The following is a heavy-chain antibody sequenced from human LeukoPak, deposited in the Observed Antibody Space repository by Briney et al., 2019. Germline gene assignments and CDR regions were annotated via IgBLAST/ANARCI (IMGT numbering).Heavy chain of an antibody. J-gene: IGHJ4*02. D-gene: IGHD3-22*01. CDR2: ISGSGGST. CDR3: AKSGGNYYYDSSGYYPPYYFDY. V-gene: IGHV3-23*01. Sequence: GGSLRLSCAASGLTFSSYAMSWVRQAPGKGLEWVSAISGSGGSTYYADSVKGRFTISRDNSKNTPYLQMNSLRAEDTAVYYCAKSGGNYYYDSSGYYPPYYFDYWGQGTLVTVSS. CDR1: GLTFSSYA.